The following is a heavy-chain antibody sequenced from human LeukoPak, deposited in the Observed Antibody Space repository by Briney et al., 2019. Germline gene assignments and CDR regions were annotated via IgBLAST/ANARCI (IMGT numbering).Heavy chain of an antibody. CDR3: ARHIAARLSNYYYYMDV. V-gene: IGHV1-46*01. D-gene: IGHD6-6*01. J-gene: IGHJ6*03. CDR1: GYTFTSYY. Sequence: ASVKVSCKASGYTFTSYYMHWVRQAPGQGLEWMGIINPSGGSTSYAQKFQGRVTMTRDTSTSTVYMELSSLRSEDTAVYYCARHIAARLSNYYYYMDVWGKGTTVTVSS. CDR2: INPSGGST.